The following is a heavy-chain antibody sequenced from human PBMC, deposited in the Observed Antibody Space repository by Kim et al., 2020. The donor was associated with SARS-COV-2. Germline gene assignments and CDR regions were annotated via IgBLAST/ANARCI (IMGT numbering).Heavy chain of an antibody. CDR3: ARVYGDYDYYYYYGMDV. J-gene: IGHJ6*02. V-gene: IGHV3-74*01. Sequence: VKGRFTISRDNAKNTLYLQMNSLRAEDTAVYYCARVYGDYDYYYYYGMDVWGQGTTVTVSS. D-gene: IGHD4-17*01.